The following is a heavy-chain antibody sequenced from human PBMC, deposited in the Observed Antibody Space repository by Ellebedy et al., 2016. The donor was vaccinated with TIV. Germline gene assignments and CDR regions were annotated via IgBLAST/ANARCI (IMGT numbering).Heavy chain of an antibody. V-gene: IGHV1-3*01. J-gene: IGHJ4*02. CDR1: GFTLSSYD. CDR3: ARDGWLNYGDYLGYFDS. D-gene: IGHD4-17*01. CDR2: ISGGHGKR. Sequence: ASVKVSCKVSGFTLSSYDMHWLRQVPGQSLEWLGWISGGHGKRKYSPKLQGRVTITRDTAASTVDMELSGLRFEDSAVYYCARDGWLNYGDYLGYFDSWGQGTLVTVSS.